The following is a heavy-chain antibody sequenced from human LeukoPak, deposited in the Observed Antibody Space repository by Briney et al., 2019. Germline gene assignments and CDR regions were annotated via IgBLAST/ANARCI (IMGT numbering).Heavy chain of an antibody. J-gene: IGHJ4*02. V-gene: IGHV1-2*02. D-gene: IGHD6-13*01. CDR2: INPNSGGT. CDR3: ARVPRIAAAGEVHFDY. Sequence: EASVKVSCKASGYTFTGYYMHWVRQAPGQGLEWMGWINPNSGGTNYAQKFQGRVTMTRDTSISTAYMELSRLRSDDTAVYYCARVPRIAAAGEVHFDYWGQGTLVTVSS. CDR1: GYTFTGYY.